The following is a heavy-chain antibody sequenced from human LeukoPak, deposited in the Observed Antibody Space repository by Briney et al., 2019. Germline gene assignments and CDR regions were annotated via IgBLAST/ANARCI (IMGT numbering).Heavy chain of an antibody. CDR3: GRDLDYGDDAFDI. J-gene: IGHJ3*02. D-gene: IGHD4/OR15-4a*01. CDR2: IYSGGIT. V-gene: IGHV3-53*01. Sequence: GGSLRLSCAASGFTVSSNYMSWVRQAPGKGLEWVSVIYSGGITYYADSVKGRFTISRDNSKNTLYLQMNSLRAEDTAVYYCGRDLDYGDDAFDIWGQGTMVTVSS. CDR1: GFTVSSNY.